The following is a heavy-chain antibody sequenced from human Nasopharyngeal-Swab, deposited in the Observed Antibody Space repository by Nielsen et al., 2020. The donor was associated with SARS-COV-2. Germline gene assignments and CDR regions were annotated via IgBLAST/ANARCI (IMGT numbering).Heavy chain of an antibody. CDR2: IKNRNNYT. CDR3: AREGDY. V-gene: IGHV3-21*01. J-gene: IGHJ4*02. Sequence: GESLKISCAASGFTFSSYWMSWVRQAPGKGLEWVSCIKNRNNYTYYADSVKGRFTISRDNAKNSLYLQMNSLRAEDTAVYYCAREGDYWGQGTLVTVSS. CDR1: GFTFSSYW.